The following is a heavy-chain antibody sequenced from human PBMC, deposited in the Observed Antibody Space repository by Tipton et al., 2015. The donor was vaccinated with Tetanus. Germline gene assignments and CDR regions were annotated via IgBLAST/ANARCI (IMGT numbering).Heavy chain of an antibody. D-gene: IGHD6-13*01. CDR2: VYYTGST. Sequence: TLSLTCTVSGDSVSGYYWSWIRQPPGKGLEWIGYVYYTGSTNHNPSLKSRVTISMDRSKNEIPLQLTSVTAADTAVYFCAGVTAPRTELYFDHWGQGTLVTVSS. CDR1: GDSVSGYY. V-gene: IGHV4-59*02. CDR3: AGVTAPRTELYFDH. J-gene: IGHJ4*02.